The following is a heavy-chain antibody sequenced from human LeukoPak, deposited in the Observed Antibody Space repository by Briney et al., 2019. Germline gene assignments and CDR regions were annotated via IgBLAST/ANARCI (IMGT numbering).Heavy chain of an antibody. V-gene: IGHV4-34*01. CDR3: ARGWTRYLMLVDY. Sequence: SETLSLTCTVSGGSISSYYWSWIRQPPGKGLEWIGEINHSGSTNYNPSLKSRVTISVDTSKNQFSLKLSSVTAADTAVYYCARGWTRYLMLVDYWGQGTLVTVSS. CDR2: INHSGST. CDR1: GGSISSYY. D-gene: IGHD2-8*01. J-gene: IGHJ4*02.